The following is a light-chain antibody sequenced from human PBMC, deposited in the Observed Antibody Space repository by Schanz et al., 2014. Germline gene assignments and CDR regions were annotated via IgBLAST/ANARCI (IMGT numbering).Light chain of an antibody. CDR2: GAS. V-gene: IGKV3-20*01. Sequence: EIVLTQSPGTLSLSPGERATLSCRASQSVSSSYLAWYQQKPGQAPRLLIYGASSRAPGIPDRFSGSGSGTDFTLTFSRLEPEDFAVYYCQQYGTLLTFGGGTKVEIK. J-gene: IGKJ4*01. CDR3: QQYGTLLT. CDR1: QSVSSSY.